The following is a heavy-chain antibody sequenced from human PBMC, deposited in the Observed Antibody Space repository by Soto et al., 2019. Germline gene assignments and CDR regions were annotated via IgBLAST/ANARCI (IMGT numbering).Heavy chain of an antibody. D-gene: IGHD2-21*02. CDR1: GFTFDDYA. CDR2: ISWDGGST. CDR3: AKAGALLGGNSGYFQH. V-gene: IGHV3-43D*04. Sequence: GGSLRLSCAASGFTFDDYAMHWVRQAPGKGLEWVSLISWDGGSTYYADSVKGRFTISRDNSKNSLYLQMNSLRAEDTALYCCAKAGALLGGNSGYFQHWGQGTLVTVSS. J-gene: IGHJ1*01.